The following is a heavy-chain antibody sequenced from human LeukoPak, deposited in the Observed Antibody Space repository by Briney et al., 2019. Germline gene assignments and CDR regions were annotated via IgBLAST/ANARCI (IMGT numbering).Heavy chain of an antibody. CDR1: GYTFTGYY. J-gene: IGHJ5*02. V-gene: IGHV1-2*02. D-gene: IGHD3-16*01. CDR3: ARVRAFSNWFDP. CDR2: INPNSGGT. Sequence: ASVKVSCKASGYTFTGYYMHWVRQAPGQGLEWMGWINPNSGGTNYAQKFQGRVTMTRDTSISTAYMELSRLRSDDTAVYYCARVRAFSNWFDPWGQGTLVTASS.